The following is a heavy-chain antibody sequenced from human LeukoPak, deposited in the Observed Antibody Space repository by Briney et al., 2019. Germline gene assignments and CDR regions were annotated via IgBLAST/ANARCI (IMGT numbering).Heavy chain of an antibody. D-gene: IGHD3-22*01. J-gene: IGHJ4*02. CDR3: ARDRLPYDSSGYYDY. Sequence: GGSLRLSCTASGFTTHYWLNWVRQSPGKGLEWVANIDRDGRVQHYVDSVEGRFTISRDSAKNSLALQMHSLRAKDTAVYYCARDRLPYDSSGYYDYWGQGTLVTVSS. CDR2: IDRDGRVQ. V-gene: IGHV3-7*01. CDR1: GFTTHYW.